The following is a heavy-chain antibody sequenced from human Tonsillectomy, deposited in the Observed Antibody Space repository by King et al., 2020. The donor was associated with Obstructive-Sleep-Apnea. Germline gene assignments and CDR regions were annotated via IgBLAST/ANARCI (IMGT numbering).Heavy chain of an antibody. CDR1: GFTFTSYS. J-gene: IGHJ4*02. Sequence: QLVQSGGGLVQPGGSLRLSCAASGFTFTSYSMNWVRQAPGKGLEWVSYISSSSTTIFYADSVKGRFTISRDNAKNSLYLQMNSLRAEDTAVYYCSAHPGSNWFDYWGQGTLVTVSS. CDR2: ISSSSTTI. CDR3: SAHPGSNWFDY. V-gene: IGHV3-48*01. D-gene: IGHD6-13*01.